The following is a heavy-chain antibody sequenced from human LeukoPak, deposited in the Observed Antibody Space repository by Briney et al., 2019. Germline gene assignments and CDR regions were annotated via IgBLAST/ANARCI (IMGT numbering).Heavy chain of an antibody. V-gene: IGHV3-23*01. Sequence: GGSLRLSCAASGFTFSSYGMSWVRQAPGKGLEWVSAISGSGGSTYYADSVKGRFTISRDNSKNTLYLQMNSLRAEDTAVYYCAKDRYSSSWLFDYWGQGTLVTVSS. J-gene: IGHJ4*02. CDR1: GFTFSSYG. CDR3: AKDRYSSSWLFDY. CDR2: ISGSGGST. D-gene: IGHD6-13*01.